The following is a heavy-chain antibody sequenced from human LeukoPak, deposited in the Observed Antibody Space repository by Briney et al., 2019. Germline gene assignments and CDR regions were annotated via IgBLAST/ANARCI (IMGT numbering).Heavy chain of an antibody. V-gene: IGHV3-74*03. CDR3: ARAYSERYGLGYYYMDV. J-gene: IGHJ6*03. CDR1: GFSFSSSW. D-gene: IGHD1-26*01. CDR2: IKSDGSGA. Sequence: PGGSLRLSCAASGFSFSSSWMHWVRQVPGKGLVWVSRIKSDGSGATYADSVKGRFTISRDNAKKSLYLQMNSLRVEDTAVYYCARAYSERYGLGYYYMDVWGKGTTVTVSS.